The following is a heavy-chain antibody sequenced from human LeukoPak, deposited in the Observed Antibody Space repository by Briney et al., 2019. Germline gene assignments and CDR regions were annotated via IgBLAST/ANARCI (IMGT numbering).Heavy chain of an antibody. V-gene: IGHV4-61*02. J-gene: IGHJ3*02. CDR3: AADDYFAFDI. CDR1: GGSISSGSYY. Sequence: SQTLSLTCTVAGGSISSGSYYWSWIRQPAGKGLEWIGRTYTSGSTNYNPSLKSRVTISVDTSKNQFSLKLSSVTAADTAVYYCAADDYFAFDIWGQGTMVTVSS. CDR2: TYTSGST. D-gene: IGHD2/OR15-2a*01.